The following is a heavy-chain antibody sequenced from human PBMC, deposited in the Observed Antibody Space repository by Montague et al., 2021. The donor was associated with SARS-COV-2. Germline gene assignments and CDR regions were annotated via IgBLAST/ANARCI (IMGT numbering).Heavy chain of an antibody. D-gene: IGHD5-12*01. CDR2: IWYDGSNK. CDR3: AREGVVGVATGIDY. CDR1: GFTFSSYG. Sequence: SLRLSCAASGFTFSSYGMHWVRQAPGKGLEWVAVIWYDGSNKYYADSVKGRFTISRDSSKNTLYLQMNSLRAEDTAVYYCAREGVVGVATGIDYWGQGTLVTVSS. V-gene: IGHV3-33*01. J-gene: IGHJ4*02.